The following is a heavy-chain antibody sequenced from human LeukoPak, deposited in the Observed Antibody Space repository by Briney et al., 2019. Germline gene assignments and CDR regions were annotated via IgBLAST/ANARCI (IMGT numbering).Heavy chain of an antibody. J-gene: IGHJ4*02. Sequence: GGSLRLSCAASGFTFSSHGMSWVRQAPGKGLEWVAVISFDGVNTFYADSVKGRFTISRDNSKNTLYLEVISLTAEDTAVYYCAKDDAWLRFGEWSQGTLVTVSS. D-gene: IGHD3-10*01. CDR2: ISFDGVNT. V-gene: IGHV3-30*18. CDR1: GFTFSSHG. CDR3: AKDDAWLRFGE.